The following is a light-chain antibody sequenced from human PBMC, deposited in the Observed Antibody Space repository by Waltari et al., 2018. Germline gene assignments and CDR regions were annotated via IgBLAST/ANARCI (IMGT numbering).Light chain of an antibody. CDR2: WAS. V-gene: IGKV4-1*01. CDR3: QQYYDIPYT. CDR1: QTVLDSSTNKNY. Sequence: DIVMTQSPDSLAVSLGERATINCRSGQTVLDSSTNKNYVAWYQQKKGQPPKLLIYWASTRESGVPGRFSGSGSGTEFTLTVSSLQAEDVAVYYCQQYYDIPYTFGQGTKLEI. J-gene: IGKJ2*01.